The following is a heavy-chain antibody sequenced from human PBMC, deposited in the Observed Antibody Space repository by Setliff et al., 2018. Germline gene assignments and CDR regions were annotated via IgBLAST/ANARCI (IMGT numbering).Heavy chain of an antibody. J-gene: IGHJ2*01. V-gene: IGHV4-39*07. CDR2: VYYSGST. Sequence: PSETLSLTCTVSGGSVGNSYYYWGWIRQPPGKGLEWIANVYYSGSTYYNPSLESRVTMSVDTSKSQFSLNLYSVTAADTAVYYCARTSTGRYFDLWGRGTLVTVSS. CDR1: GGSVGNSYYY. CDR3: ARTSTGRYFDL. D-gene: IGHD6-25*01.